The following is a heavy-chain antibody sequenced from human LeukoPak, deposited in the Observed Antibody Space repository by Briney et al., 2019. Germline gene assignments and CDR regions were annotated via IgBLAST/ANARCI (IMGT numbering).Heavy chain of an antibody. CDR3: ARAPNGGLPGGF. D-gene: IGHD7-27*01. J-gene: IGHJ4*02. CDR2: INPSDDST. V-gene: IGHV1-46*01. Sequence: ASVKVSCKASGYTFTISDFNWVRQATGQGLEWMGIINPSDDSTRYAKKFQGRVTMTRDMSTNTVYMEVRSLRSEDTAVYYCARAPNGGLPGGFWGQGTLVTVSS. CDR1: GYTFTISD.